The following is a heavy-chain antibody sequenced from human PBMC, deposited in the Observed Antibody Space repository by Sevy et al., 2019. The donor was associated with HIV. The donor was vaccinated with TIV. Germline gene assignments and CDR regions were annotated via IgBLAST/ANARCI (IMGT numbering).Heavy chain of an antibody. J-gene: IGHJ4*02. D-gene: IGHD6-19*01. Sequence: GGSLRLSCAASGFTFGAHGMHWVRQAPGKGLEWVAVISYDGNTKYYGDSVKGRFTISRDNSKNELYLQVNSLRPEDTVVYHCARDAGDSIGWYPGYWGQGTLVTVSS. V-gene: IGHV3-30*03. CDR2: ISYDGNTK. CDR1: GFTFGAHG. CDR3: ARDAGDSIGWYPGY.